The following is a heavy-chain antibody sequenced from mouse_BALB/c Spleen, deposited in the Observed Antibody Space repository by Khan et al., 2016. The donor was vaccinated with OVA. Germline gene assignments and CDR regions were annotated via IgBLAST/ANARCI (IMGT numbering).Heavy chain of an antibody. CDR2: INPGTGGA. Sequence: QVQLQQSGAELVRPGTSVKLSCKASGYAFTNYLIEWVKQGPGQGPEWIGVINPGTGGANYNAKFKDKATLTADISSSTAYMQLRSVTSSDSAVYFCAREYVKWFSYWGQGTLVTVSA. D-gene: IGHD2-10*02. CDR3: AREYVKWFSY. V-gene: IGHV1-54*01. CDR1: GYAFTNYL. J-gene: IGHJ3*01.